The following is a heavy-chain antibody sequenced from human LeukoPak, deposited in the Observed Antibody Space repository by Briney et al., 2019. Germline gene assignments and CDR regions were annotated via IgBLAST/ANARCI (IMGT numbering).Heavy chain of an antibody. J-gene: IGHJ4*02. CDR3: ARYLITFGGVIVDYFDY. Sequence: GGSLRLSCAASGFTFSSYSMNWVRQAPGKGLEWVPSISSSSSYIYYADSVEGRFTISRDNAKNSLYLQMNSLRAEDTAVYYCARYLITFGGVIVDYFDYWGQGTLVTVSS. CDR1: GFTFSSYS. V-gene: IGHV3-21*01. D-gene: IGHD3-16*02. CDR2: ISSSSSYI.